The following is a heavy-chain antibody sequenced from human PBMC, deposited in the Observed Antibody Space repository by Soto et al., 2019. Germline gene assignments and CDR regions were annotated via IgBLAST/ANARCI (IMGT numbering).Heavy chain of an antibody. CDR1: GYTFTSYG. Sequence: ASVKVSCKASGYTFTSYGISWVRQAPGQGLEWMGWISAYNGNTNYAQKLQGRVTMTTDTSTSTAYMELRSLRSDDTAVYYCARGGTVDTAMVWHMNYYMDVWGKGTTVTVSS. CDR2: ISAYNGNT. CDR3: ARGGTVDTAMVWHMNYYMDV. J-gene: IGHJ6*03. V-gene: IGHV1-18*01. D-gene: IGHD5-18*01.